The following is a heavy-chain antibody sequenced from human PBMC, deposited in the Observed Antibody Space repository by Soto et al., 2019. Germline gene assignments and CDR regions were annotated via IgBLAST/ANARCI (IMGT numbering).Heavy chain of an antibody. CDR3: ARVGKSEDTAMANFDY. Sequence: PGGSLRLSCAASGFTFSSYGMHWVRQAPGKGLEWVAVISYDGSNKYYADSVKGRFTISRDNSKNTLYLQMNSLRSEDTAVYYCARVGKSEDTAMANFDYWGQGTLVTVSS. CDR2: ISYDGSNK. J-gene: IGHJ4*02. V-gene: IGHV3-30*03. D-gene: IGHD5-18*01. CDR1: GFTFSSYG.